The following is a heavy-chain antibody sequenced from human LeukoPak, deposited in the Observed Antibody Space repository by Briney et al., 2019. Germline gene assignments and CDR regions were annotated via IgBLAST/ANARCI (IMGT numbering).Heavy chain of an antibody. CDR1: GGSISGWS. Sequence: SGTLSLTCTVSGGSISGWSWSWVRQPPGKGLEWIGYIYDNGNTNYNPSLKSRVTMSVNTSKNQFSMKLSSVTAADTATYYCARETRLTGFFGGLGFNYWGQGTLVTVSS. J-gene: IGHJ4*02. D-gene: IGHD3-16*01. V-gene: IGHV4-59*01. CDR3: ARETRLTGFFGGLGFNY. CDR2: IYDNGNT.